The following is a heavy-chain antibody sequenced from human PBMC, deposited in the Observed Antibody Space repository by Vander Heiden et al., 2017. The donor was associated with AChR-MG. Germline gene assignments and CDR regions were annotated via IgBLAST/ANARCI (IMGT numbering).Heavy chain of an antibody. D-gene: IGHD6-19*01. Sequence: EVQLVESGGGLVKPGGSLRHSCAASGFTFSSYSMNWVRQAPGKGLEWVSSISSSSSYIYYADSVKGRFTISRDNAKNSLYLQMNSLRAEDTAVYYCATYSSGISRYWGQGTLVTVSS. J-gene: IGHJ4*02. V-gene: IGHV3-21*01. CDR2: ISSSSSYI. CDR3: ATYSSGISRY. CDR1: GFTFSSYS.